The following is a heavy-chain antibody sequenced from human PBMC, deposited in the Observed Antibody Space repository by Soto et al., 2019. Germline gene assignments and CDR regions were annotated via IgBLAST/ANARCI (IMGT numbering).Heavy chain of an antibody. J-gene: IGHJ6*02. V-gene: IGHV4-59*01. CDR2: IYYSGST. Sequence: PSETLSLTCTVSGGSISSYYWNWIRQPPGKGLEWIGYIYYSGSTNNNPSLKSRVTISVDTSKNQFSLKLRSVTAADTAVYYCARDPTRGELPYGMDVWGQGTTVTVSS. CDR3: ARDPTRGELPYGMDV. CDR1: GGSISSYY. D-gene: IGHD1-7*01.